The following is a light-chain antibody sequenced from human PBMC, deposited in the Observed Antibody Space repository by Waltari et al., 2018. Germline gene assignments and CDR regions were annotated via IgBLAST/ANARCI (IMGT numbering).Light chain of an antibody. V-gene: IGKV1-27*01. CDR1: QGINNY. Sequence: DIQMTQSPSSLPASVGDRVTITCRESQGINNYLAWYQQKPGKVPKLLIYAASTLQSGVPSRFSGSGSGTDFTLTISSLQPEDVATYFCQKYNSPPGTFGQGTKVEIK. J-gene: IGKJ1*01. CDR2: AAS. CDR3: QKYNSPPGT.